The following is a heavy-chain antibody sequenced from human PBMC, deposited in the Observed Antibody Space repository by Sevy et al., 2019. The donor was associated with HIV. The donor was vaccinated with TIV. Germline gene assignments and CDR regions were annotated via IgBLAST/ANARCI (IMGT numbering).Heavy chain of an antibody. V-gene: IGHV3-7*01. D-gene: IGHD3-22*01. CDR1: GFTFSSYW. CDR3: ARVGSITMIVVAPYGAFDI. Sequence: GSLRLSCAASGFTFSSYWMSWVRQAPGKGLEWVANIKQDGSEKYYVDSVKGRFTISRDNAKNSLYLQMNSLRAEDTAVYYCARVGSITMIVVAPYGAFDIWGQGTMVTVSS. J-gene: IGHJ3*02. CDR2: IKQDGSEK.